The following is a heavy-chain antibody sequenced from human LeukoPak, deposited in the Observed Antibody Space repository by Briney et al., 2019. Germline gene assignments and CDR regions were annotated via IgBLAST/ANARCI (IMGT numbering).Heavy chain of an antibody. CDR2: INPNSGGI. CDR1: GYTFTGYY. D-gene: IGHD1-26*01. CDR3: ARASGDDAFDI. Sequence: ASVKVSCKASGYTFTGYYMHWVRQAPGQGLEWMGWINPNSGGINYAQKFQGRVTMTRDTSISTAYMELSRLRSDDTAVYYCARASGDDAFDIWGQGTMVTVSS. J-gene: IGHJ3*02. V-gene: IGHV1-2*02.